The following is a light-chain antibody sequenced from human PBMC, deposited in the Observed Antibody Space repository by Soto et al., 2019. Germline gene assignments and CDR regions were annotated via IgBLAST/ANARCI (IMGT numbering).Light chain of an antibody. CDR2: GAS. CDR1: QSVSSSY. CDR3: QQYGSSPWT. Sequence: EMVLTKSPGTLSLSPGERATLSCSASQSVSSSYLAWYQQKPGQAPRLLIYGASSRATGSPDRFSGSGSGTDFTLTISRLAPEYFAVYYCQQYGSSPWTFGQGTKVEIK. J-gene: IGKJ1*01. V-gene: IGKV3-20*01.